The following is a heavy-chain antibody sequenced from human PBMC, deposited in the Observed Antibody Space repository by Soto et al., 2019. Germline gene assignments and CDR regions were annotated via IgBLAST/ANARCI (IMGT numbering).Heavy chain of an antibody. CDR3: ARGHGGDDFWSGWAGYYMDV. Sequence: GGSLRLSCAASGFTVSSNYMSWVRQAPGKGLEWVSVIYSGGSTYYADSVKGRFTISRHNSKNTLYLQMNSLRAEDTAVYYCARGHGGDDFWSGWAGYYMDVWGKGTTVTVSS. V-gene: IGHV3-53*04. CDR2: IYSGGST. D-gene: IGHD3-3*01. CDR1: GFTVSSNY. J-gene: IGHJ6*03.